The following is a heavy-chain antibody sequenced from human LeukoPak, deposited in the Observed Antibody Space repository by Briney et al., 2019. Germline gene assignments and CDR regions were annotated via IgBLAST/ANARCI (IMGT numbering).Heavy chain of an antibody. J-gene: IGHJ4*02. V-gene: IGHV4-59*01. CDR3: ARMVTAIGGFDY. CDR2: IYYSGST. D-gene: IGHD2-21*02. Sequence: PSETLSLTCTVSGGPISSYYWSWIRQPPGKGLEWIGYIYYSGSTNYNPSLKSRVTISVDTSKNQCSLKLSSVTAADTAVYYCARMVTAIGGFDYWGQGTLVTVSS. CDR1: GGPISSYY.